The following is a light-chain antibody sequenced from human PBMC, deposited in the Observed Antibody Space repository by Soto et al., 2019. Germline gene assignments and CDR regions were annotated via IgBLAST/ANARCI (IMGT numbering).Light chain of an antibody. CDR1: QTISSW. V-gene: IGKV1-5*03. J-gene: IGKJ1*01. CDR2: KAS. CDR3: QHYNSYSEA. Sequence: DIQMTQSPSTLSGSVGDRVTITCRASQTISSWLVWYQQKPGKAPKLLIYKASTLKSGVTSRFSGSGSGTEFTLTISSLQPDDFATYYCQHYNSYSEAFGQGTKVDIK.